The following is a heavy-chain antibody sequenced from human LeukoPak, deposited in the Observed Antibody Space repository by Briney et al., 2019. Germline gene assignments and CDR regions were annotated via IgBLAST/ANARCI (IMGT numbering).Heavy chain of an antibody. CDR1: GYTFSGNY. V-gene: IGHV1-2*02. CDR3: AREHSSSSGKVFDY. Sequence: ASVKVSCKASGYTFSGNYMHWVRQAPGQGLEWMGWINPDSGGTNYAQKFQGRVTMTRDTSISTAYMELSRLRSDDTAVYYCAREHSSSSGKVFDYWGQGTLVTVSS. J-gene: IGHJ4*02. D-gene: IGHD6-6*01. CDR2: INPDSGGT.